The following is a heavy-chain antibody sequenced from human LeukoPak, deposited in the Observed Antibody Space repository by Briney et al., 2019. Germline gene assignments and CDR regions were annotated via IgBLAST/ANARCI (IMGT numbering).Heavy chain of an antibody. CDR3: ARKAAVGTSFDY. D-gene: IGHD6-13*01. CDR1: GFTVSGNY. J-gene: IGHJ4*02. V-gene: IGHV3-53*01. Sequence: PGGSLRLSCAASGFTVSGNYMSWVRQAPGKGLEWASVIYSSGSTYYADSVKGRFTISRDNSKNTLYLQMNSLRAEDTAVYYCARKAAVGTSFDYWGQGTLVTVSS. CDR2: IYSSGST.